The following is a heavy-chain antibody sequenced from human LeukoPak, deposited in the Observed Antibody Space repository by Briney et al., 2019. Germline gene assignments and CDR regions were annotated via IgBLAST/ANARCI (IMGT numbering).Heavy chain of an antibody. V-gene: IGHV3-30*18. J-gene: IGHJ4*02. CDR3: AKDRGPGIAGYFDY. CDR1: GFTFSDYW. Sequence: GGSLRLSCAASGFTFSDYWMSWVRQAPGKGLEWVAVISYDGSNKYYADSVKGRFTISRDNSKNTLYLQMNSLRAEDTAVYYCAKDRGPGIAGYFDYWGQGTLVTVSS. CDR2: ISYDGSNK. D-gene: IGHD3-10*01.